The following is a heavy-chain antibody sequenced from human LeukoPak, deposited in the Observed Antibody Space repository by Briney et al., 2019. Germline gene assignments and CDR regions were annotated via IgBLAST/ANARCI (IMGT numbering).Heavy chain of an antibody. D-gene: IGHD3-10*01. J-gene: IGHJ4*02. CDR2: IHRDGSST. Sequence: GGSLRLSCAASGFTFSSYWMHWVRQAPGKGLVWVSRIHRDGSSTNYGDSVKGRFTVSRDSSKNTLYLQMNSLRAEDTAVFYCAKDRGTWYFEYWGQGTLVTVSS. V-gene: IGHV3-74*01. CDR3: AKDRGTWYFEY. CDR1: GFTFSSYW.